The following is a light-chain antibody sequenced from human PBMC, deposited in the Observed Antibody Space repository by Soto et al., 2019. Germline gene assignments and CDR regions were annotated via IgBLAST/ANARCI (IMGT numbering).Light chain of an antibody. CDR3: QKYKNWPFN. Sequence: EIVITHSPSTLSASPVERATLSCMASQTVTANLAWYQHKPGQAPRLLVSGASTRATGMPARFSGSGSETEFSLTISSLQSEDSAVYYCQKYKNWPFNFGQGTRLEIK. J-gene: IGKJ5*01. CDR1: QTVTAN. CDR2: GAS. V-gene: IGKV3-15*01.